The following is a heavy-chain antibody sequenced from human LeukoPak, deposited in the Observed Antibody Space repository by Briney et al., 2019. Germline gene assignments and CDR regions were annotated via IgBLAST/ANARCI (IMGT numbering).Heavy chain of an antibody. CDR3: ARESITMIRRAFDY. V-gene: IGHV4-30-4*01. D-gene: IGHD3-22*01. J-gene: IGHJ4*02. CDR2: IYYSGST. CDR1: GGSISSGDYY. Sequence: PSETLSLTCTVSGGSISSGDYYWSWIRQPPGKGLEWIGYIYYSGSTYYNPSLKSRVTISVDTSKNQFSLKLSSVTAADTAVYYCARESITMIRRAFDYWGQGTLVTVSS.